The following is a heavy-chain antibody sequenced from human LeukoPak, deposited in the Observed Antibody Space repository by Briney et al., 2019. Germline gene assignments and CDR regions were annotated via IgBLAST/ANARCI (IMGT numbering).Heavy chain of an antibody. CDR3: VRGPHVAATSY. J-gene: IGHJ4*02. D-gene: IGHD6-25*01. Sequence: PSQTLSLTCAVSGGSISSGGYFWSWIRQPPGKGLEWIGYIYHSGSTYYNPSLKSRVTISVDRSKNQFSLKLSSVTAADTAVYYCVRGPHVAATSYWGQGTLVTVSS. CDR1: GGSISSGGYF. V-gene: IGHV4-30-2*01. CDR2: IYHSGST.